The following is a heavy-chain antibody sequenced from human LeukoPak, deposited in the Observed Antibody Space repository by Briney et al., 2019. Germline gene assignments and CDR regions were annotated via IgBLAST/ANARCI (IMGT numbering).Heavy chain of an antibody. Sequence: GRSLRLSCAASGFTFSSSAMHWVRQAPGKGLEWVAVIWYDGSNKYYADSVKGRFTISRDNSKNTLYLQMNSLRAEDTAVYYCARGAKTIVATAYYGMDVWGQGTTVTVSS. D-gene: IGHD5-12*01. V-gene: IGHV3-33*08. CDR3: ARGAKTIVATAYYGMDV. CDR1: GFTFSSSA. J-gene: IGHJ6*02. CDR2: IWYDGSNK.